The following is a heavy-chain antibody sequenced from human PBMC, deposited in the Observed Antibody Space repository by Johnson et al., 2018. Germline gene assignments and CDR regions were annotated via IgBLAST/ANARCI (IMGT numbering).Heavy chain of an antibody. CDR3: ARDCIYEAVAGTDFFAFDI. D-gene: IGHD6-19*01. Sequence: QVKLQESGPGLVKPSQTLSLTCTVSGGSISSGSYYWSWIRQPAGKGLEWIGRIYTSGSTNYNPSLKSRVTISVDTSKNQFSLKLGSVTAADTAVYYWARDCIYEAVAGTDFFAFDIWGQGTMVTVSS. V-gene: IGHV4-61*02. J-gene: IGHJ3*02. CDR1: GGSISSGSYY. CDR2: IYTSGST.